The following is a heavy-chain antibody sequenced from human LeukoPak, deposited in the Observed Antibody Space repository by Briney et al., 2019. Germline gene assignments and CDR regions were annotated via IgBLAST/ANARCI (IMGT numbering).Heavy chain of an antibody. CDR3: VNMVSDSGVEGK. CDR2: INGDGSHT. V-gene: IGHV3-74*01. CDR1: GFTFSKYY. D-gene: IGHD3-10*01. Sequence: GGSLRLSCAASGFTFSKYYMHWVRQAPGKGPVWISYINGDGSHTTYADSVKGRFTISRDNAINTVYLQMNSLRDEDTAIYYCVNMVSDSGVEGKWGQGTLVTVSS. J-gene: IGHJ4*02.